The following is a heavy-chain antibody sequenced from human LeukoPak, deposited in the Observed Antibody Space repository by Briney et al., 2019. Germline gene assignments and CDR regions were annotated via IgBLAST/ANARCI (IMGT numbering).Heavy chain of an antibody. CDR3: ARLLPLQGGDV. V-gene: IGHV4-34*01. D-gene: IGHD2-15*01. CDR1: GASFTGYY. Sequence: SETLSLTCAVYGASFTGYYWSWFRQPPGKGLEWIGEINHSGGTNYNLSLKRRVTISLDTSKKQFSLKLNSVPAADTAVYYCARLLPLQGGDVWGQGTTVTVSS. CDR2: INHSGGT. J-gene: IGHJ6*02.